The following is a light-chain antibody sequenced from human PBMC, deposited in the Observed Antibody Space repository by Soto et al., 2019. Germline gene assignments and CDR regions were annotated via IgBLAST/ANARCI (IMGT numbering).Light chain of an antibody. CDR1: QYINTR. V-gene: IGKV3-11*01. J-gene: IGKJ1*01. CDR3: HQRQSWPRT. CDR2: QTS. Sequence: EILLAQSPSTLSSFPVAIVTLSCRASQYINTRLAWYQHRPGQAPRLLIYQTSLRAAGIPARFSASGSGTDFTLTISDVQPEDFALYYCHQRQSWPRTFGQGTKVDIK.